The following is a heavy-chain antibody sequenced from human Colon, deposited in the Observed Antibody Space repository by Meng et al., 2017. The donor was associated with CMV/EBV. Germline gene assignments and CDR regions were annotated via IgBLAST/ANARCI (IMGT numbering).Heavy chain of an antibody. D-gene: IGHD6-19*01. CDR2: MNPYNGNT. Sequence: QVQLVQSGAEVKRPGAPVKISCKASGYTFTSYEITWVRQAPGQGLEWMGYMNPYNGNTGYVQKFQGRVTMTRDTSISTAYMELSSLRSDDTAVYYCTRGQFFSDYWGQGTLVTVSS. CDR3: TRGQFFSDY. V-gene: IGHV1-8*01. J-gene: IGHJ4*02. CDR1: GYTFTSYE.